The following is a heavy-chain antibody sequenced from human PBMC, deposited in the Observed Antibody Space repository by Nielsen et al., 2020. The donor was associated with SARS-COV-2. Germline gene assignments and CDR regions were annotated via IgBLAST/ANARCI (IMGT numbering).Heavy chain of an antibody. CDR3: AGCYTSTWYYYRFDT. CDR1: GFTFSSYS. J-gene: IGHJ4*02. Sequence: GGSLRLSCAASGFTFSSYSMNWVRQAPGKGLEWVSSISSSSSYIYYADSVKGRFTISRDNAKNSLYLQMNSLRAEDTAVYYCAGCYTSTWYYYRFDTWGQGTLVTVSS. D-gene: IGHD6-13*01. CDR2: ISSSSSYI. V-gene: IGHV3-21*04.